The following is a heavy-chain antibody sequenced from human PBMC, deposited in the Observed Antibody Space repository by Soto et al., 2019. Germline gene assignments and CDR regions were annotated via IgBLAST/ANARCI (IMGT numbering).Heavy chain of an antibody. Sequence: EVQLVESGGGLVQPGGSLRLSCAASGFTFSSYSMNWVRQAPGKGLEWVSFLSSSTSTIYYADSVKGRFTISIDNAKNSLYLQMNSLRAEDTAVYYCARGGSLYWFDPWGQGTLVTVSS. D-gene: IGHD3-10*01. V-gene: IGHV3-48*01. J-gene: IGHJ5*02. CDR2: LSSSTSTI. CDR3: ARGGSLYWFDP. CDR1: GFTFSSYS.